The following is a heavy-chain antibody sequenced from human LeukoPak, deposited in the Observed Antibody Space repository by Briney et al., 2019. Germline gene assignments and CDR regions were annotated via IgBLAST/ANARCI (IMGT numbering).Heavy chain of an antibody. CDR1: GFSFVSHW. CDR2: ISYDGSNK. V-gene: IGHV3-30*03. CDR3: ARMAGRETDY. D-gene: IGHD5-24*01. J-gene: IGHJ4*02. Sequence: GGSLRLSCVASGFSFVSHWMTWVRQAPGKGLEWVAVISYDGSNKYYADSVKGRFTISRDNSKNTLYLQMNSLRAEDTAVYYCARMAGRETDYWGQGTLVTVSS.